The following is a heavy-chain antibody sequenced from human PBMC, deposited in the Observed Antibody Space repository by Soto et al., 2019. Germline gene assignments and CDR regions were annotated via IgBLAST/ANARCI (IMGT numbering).Heavy chain of an antibody. J-gene: IGHJ4*02. Sequence: EVQVVESGAGLVQPGGSLTLSCAVSGSTIDDYAMHWVRHVPGKGLEWVSGIFWVGGGTGYADSVKGRFTISRDRARSSLSLQMSSLRIEDTAVYYCGTDLSRGGLESWGQGTRVTVSA. CDR3: GTDLSRGGLES. D-gene: IGHD3-16*01. V-gene: IGHV3-9*01. CDR2: IFWVGGGT. CDR1: GSTIDDYA.